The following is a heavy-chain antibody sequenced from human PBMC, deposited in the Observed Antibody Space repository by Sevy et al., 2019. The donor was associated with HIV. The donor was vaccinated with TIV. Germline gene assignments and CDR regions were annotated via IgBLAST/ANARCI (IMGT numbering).Heavy chain of an antibody. V-gene: IGHV1-24*01. CDR3: ATTKDYYDSSGYPFDD. Sequence: ASVKVSCTVSGYTLTKLSMHWVRQAPGKGPEWLGTFDPEDGDPEDGETVYAQKFQDRVIMTDDISTDTAYMELGSLTSEETAVYYCATTKDYYDSSGYPFDDWGQGTLVTVSS. CDR2: FDPEDGDPEDGET. D-gene: IGHD3-22*01. CDR1: GYTLTKLS. J-gene: IGHJ4*02.